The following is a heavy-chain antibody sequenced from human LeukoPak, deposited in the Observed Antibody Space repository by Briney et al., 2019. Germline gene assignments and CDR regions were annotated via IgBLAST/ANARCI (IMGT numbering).Heavy chain of an antibody. V-gene: IGHV3-73*01. CDR2: IKSKANSYAT. D-gene: IGHD5-18*01. Sequence: GGSLRLSCAASGFTFSGSAMHWVRQAPGKGLEWVGRIKSKANSYATAYAASVKGRFTISRDDSKNTAYLQMNSLKTEDTAVYYCTRLSPRYSYGGSGDYWGQGTLVTVSS. CDR3: TRLSPRYSYGGSGDY. J-gene: IGHJ4*02. CDR1: GFTFSGSA.